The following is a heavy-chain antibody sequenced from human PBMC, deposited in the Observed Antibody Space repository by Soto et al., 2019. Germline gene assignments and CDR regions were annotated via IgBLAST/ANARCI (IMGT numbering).Heavy chain of an antibody. J-gene: IGHJ5*01. D-gene: IGHD2-8*01. Sequence: GGSLRLSCAVAGYTFGNHWMHWVRQAPGKGLEWVSRMNSDGGIINYADSVKGRFTVSRDNARNTLYLQMNSLRVGDTAVYYCTRYGTRGDWWGLGTQVTVSS. CDR3: TRYGTRGDW. V-gene: IGHV3-74*01. CDR1: GYTFGNHW. CDR2: MNSDGGII.